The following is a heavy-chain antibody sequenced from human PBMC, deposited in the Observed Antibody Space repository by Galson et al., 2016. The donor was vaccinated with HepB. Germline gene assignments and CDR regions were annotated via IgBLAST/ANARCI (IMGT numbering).Heavy chain of an antibody. CDR2: IDWDDDK. CDR1: GFSLSTSGMC. J-gene: IGHJ4*02. Sequence: PALVTPTQTLTLTCTFSGFSLSTSGMCVSWIRQPPGKALEWLARIDWDDDKYYSTSLKTRLTISKDTSKNQVVLTMTNMDPVDTATYYCARASTVVNPFDYWGQGTLVTVSS. D-gene: IGHD4-23*01. V-gene: IGHV2-70*11. CDR3: ARASTVVNPFDY.